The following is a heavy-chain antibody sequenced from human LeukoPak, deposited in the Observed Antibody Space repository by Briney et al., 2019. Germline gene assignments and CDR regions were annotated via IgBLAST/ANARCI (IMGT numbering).Heavy chain of an antibody. CDR1: GVSISTEY. J-gene: IGHJ6*02. CDR3: ARHHYDALYGMDV. V-gene: IGHV4-59*08. CDR2: IYYSGRT. D-gene: IGHD3-22*01. Sequence: QPSETLSLTCTVSGVSISTEYYSWIRQPPGKALEWIGYIYYSGRTNYNPSLNSRVTISVDKSKNQFSVKLSSVTAADTAVYYCARHHYDALYGMDVWGQGTTVTVSS.